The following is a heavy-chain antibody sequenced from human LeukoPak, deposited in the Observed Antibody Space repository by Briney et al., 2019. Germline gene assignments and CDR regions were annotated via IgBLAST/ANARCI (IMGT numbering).Heavy chain of an antibody. CDR3: ARDVYYYDSSGYYPDY. Sequence: NASETLSLTRTVSGGSISSYYWSWIRQPAGKGLEWIGRIYTSGSTNYNPSLKSRVTMSVDTSKNQFSLKLSSVTAADTAVYYCARDVYYYDSSGYYPDYWGQGTLVTVSS. D-gene: IGHD3-22*01. J-gene: IGHJ4*02. CDR1: GGSISSYY. CDR2: IYTSGST. V-gene: IGHV4-4*07.